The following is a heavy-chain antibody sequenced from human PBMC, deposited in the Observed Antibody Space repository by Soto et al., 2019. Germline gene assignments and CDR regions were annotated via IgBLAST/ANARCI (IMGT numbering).Heavy chain of an antibody. Sequence: QVQLQESGPGLVRPSGTLSLTCAVSGGSISDNNWWSWVRQPRGKGLEWIGEIYRSGTANYNPSLHSRVTISMDKSKNQISLHLYSVTAADSAVYYCARHIGVPGTRGFDYWGQGTLVTVSS. CDR3: ARHIGVPGTRGFDY. CDR1: GGSISDNNW. CDR2: IYRSGTA. D-gene: IGHD2-21*01. V-gene: IGHV4-4*02. J-gene: IGHJ4*02.